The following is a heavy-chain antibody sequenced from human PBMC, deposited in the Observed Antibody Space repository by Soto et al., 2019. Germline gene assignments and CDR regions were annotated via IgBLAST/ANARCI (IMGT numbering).Heavy chain of an antibody. CDR3: AKEQGRLMGNSHFDS. Sequence: EVQLLESGGGLVQPGGSLRLSCAASGFTFSTYAMSWVRQAPGKGLEWVSVISYSGDTTYYADSVKGRFTISRDNSKTTLYLQMNSLRAEDTAVYYCAKEQGRLMGNSHFDSWGQGSLVTVSS. CDR1: GFTFSTYA. V-gene: IGHV3-23*01. J-gene: IGHJ4*02. D-gene: IGHD7-27*01. CDR2: ISYSGDTT.